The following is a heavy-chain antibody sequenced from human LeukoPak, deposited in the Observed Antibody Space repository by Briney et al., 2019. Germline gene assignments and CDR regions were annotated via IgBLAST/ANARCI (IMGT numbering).Heavy chain of an antibody. J-gene: IGHJ4*02. CDR2: ISWNSGSI. CDR1: GFTFDDYA. D-gene: IGHD3-22*01. V-gene: IGHV3-9*01. Sequence: GGSLRLSCAASGFTFDDYAMHWVRQAPGKGLEWVSGISWNSGSIGYADSVKGRFTISRDNAKNSLYLQMNGLRAEDTALYYCAKGNYYDSSGLDYWGQGTLVTVSS. CDR3: AKGNYYDSSGLDY.